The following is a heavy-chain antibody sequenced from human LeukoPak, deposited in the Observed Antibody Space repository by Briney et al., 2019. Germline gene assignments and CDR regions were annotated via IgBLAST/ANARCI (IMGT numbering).Heavy chain of an antibody. D-gene: IGHD4-23*01. CDR3: ARARVVEPFDY. J-gene: IGHJ4*02. Sequence: SQTLSLTCTVSGGSISRGSYYLNWIRQPAGKGLEWIGRIYTSGSTTYNPSLKSRVTISLDTSKNHFSLKLTSVTAADTAVYYCARARVVEPFDYWGQRTLVTVSP. CDR2: IYTSGST. CDR1: GGSISRGSYY. V-gene: IGHV4-61*02.